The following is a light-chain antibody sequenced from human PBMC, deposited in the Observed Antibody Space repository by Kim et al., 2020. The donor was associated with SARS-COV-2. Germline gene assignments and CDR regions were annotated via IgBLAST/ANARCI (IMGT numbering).Light chain of an antibody. CDR2: GAS. Sequence: EIVLTQSPGTLSLSPGETATLSCRASRSVSTTYLAWYQQKPGQAPRLLIYGASSRATGIPDRFSGSESGTEFTLTISRLEPEDFAVYYCQHYGSSPYTFGQGTKLKI. J-gene: IGKJ2*01. CDR3: QHYGSSPYT. CDR1: RSVSTTY. V-gene: IGKV3-20*01.